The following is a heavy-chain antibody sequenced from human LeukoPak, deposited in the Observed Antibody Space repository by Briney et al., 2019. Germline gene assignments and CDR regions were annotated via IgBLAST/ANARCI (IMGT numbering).Heavy chain of an antibody. CDR3: ASSSSWYLFDY. J-gene: IGHJ4*02. CDR2: IYYSGST. CDR1: GYTMNSGYY. V-gene: IGHV4-59*08. Sequence: SETLSLTCNVSGYTMNSGYYWSWIRQPPGKGLEWIGYIYYSGSTNYNPSLKSRVTISVDTSKNQFSLKLSSVTAADTAVYYCASSSSWYLFDYWGQGTLVTVSS. D-gene: IGHD6-13*01.